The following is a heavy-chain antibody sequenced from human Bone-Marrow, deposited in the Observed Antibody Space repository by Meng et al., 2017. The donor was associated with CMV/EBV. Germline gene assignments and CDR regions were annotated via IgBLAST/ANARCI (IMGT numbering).Heavy chain of an antibody. CDR3: AREPLSWYENDY. D-gene: IGHD6-13*01. Sequence: GESLKISCAASGFTFSSYSMNWVRRAPGKGLEWVSSISSSSSYIYYADSVKGRFTISRDNAKNSLYLQMNSLRAEDTAVYYCAREPLSWYENDYWGQGTLVTVSS. CDR2: ISSSSSYI. CDR1: GFTFSSYS. V-gene: IGHV3-21*01. J-gene: IGHJ4*02.